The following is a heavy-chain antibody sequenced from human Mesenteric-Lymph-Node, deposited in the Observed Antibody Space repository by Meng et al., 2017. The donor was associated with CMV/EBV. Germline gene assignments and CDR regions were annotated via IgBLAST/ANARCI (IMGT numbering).Heavy chain of an antibody. D-gene: IGHD2-15*01. Sequence: SVKVSCKASGYTFTSYYMHWVRQAPGQGLEWMGGIIPIFGTANYAQKFQGRVTITTDESTSTAYMELSSLRSEDTAVYYCARGSGGSPKASYYGMDVWGQGTTVTVSS. V-gene: IGHV1-69*05. CDR1: GYTFTSYY. J-gene: IGHJ6*02. CDR2: IIPIFGTA. CDR3: ARGSGGSPKASYYGMDV.